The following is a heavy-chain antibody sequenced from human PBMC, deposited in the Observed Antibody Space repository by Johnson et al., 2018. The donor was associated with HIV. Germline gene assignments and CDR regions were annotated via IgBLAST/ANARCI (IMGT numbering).Heavy chain of an antibody. CDR1: GFTFSDYY. J-gene: IGHJ3*02. CDR2: ISSSGSTI. V-gene: IGHV3-11*04. CDR3: VRVDRSCAFDI. Sequence: QVQLVESGGGLVKPGGSLRLSCAASGFTFSDYYMSWIRQAPGKGLEWVSYISSSGSTIYYPDSVKGRFTIYRDSAKNSLYLQMNSLRAEDTAVYYCVRVDRSCAFDIWGQGTMVTVSS. D-gene: IGHD3-16*02.